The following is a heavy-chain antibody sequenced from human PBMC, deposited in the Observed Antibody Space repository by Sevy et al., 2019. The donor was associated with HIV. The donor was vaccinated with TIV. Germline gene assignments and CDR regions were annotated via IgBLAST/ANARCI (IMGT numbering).Heavy chain of an antibody. D-gene: IGHD3-3*01. Sequence: ASVKVYCKASGYTLNDYGIGWVRQAPGQGLAWIGWVTTYKDSTNYAQNFQGRVTLTTDTSTNTAYMELRSLRSDDTAVYYCARVDPYYEFGDVWGQGTTVTVSS. J-gene: IGHJ6*02. CDR2: VTTYKDST. CDR1: GYTLNDYG. V-gene: IGHV1-18*01. CDR3: ARVDPYYEFGDV.